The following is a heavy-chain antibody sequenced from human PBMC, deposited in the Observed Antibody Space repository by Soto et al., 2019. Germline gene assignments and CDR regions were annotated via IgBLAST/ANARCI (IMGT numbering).Heavy chain of an antibody. J-gene: IGHJ3*02. CDR3: ARDARWYYYDSSGYSGQKDAFDI. V-gene: IGHV1-2*02. CDR2: INPNSGGT. D-gene: IGHD3-22*01. CDR1: GYTFTGYY. Sequence: ASVKVSCKASGYTFTGYYMHWVRQAPGQGLEWMGWINPNSGGTNYAQKFQGRVTMTRDTSISTAYMELSRLRSDDTAVYYCARDARWYYYDSSGYSGQKDAFDIWRQGTMVTVSS.